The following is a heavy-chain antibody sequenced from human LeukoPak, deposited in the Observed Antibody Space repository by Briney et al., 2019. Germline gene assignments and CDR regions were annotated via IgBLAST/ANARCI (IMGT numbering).Heavy chain of an antibody. V-gene: IGHV3-74*01. J-gene: IGHJ4*02. CDR3: ANSGWYYYFDY. Sequence: PGGSLRLSCAASGFTFSSHWMHWVRQAPGKGLVWVSRINSDGSSTSYADSVKGRFTISRDNAKNTLYLQMNSLRVEDTAVYYCANSGWYYYFDYWGQGTLVTVSS. CDR2: INSDGSST. D-gene: IGHD6-19*01. CDR1: GFTFSSHW.